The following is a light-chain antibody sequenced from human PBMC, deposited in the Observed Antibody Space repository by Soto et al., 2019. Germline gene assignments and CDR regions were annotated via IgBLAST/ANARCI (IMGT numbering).Light chain of an antibody. V-gene: IGLV2-14*01. CDR3: VSYTTSASYV. CDR2: DIN. Sequence: QSALTQPASVSGSPGQSITISCTGTSSDVGNYIFVSWYRQHPGKAPKLMIYDINNRPSGGSNRFSGSKSGNTASLTISGLQAEYEADYYCVSYTTSASYVFGTGTKVTVL. CDR1: SSDVGNYIF. J-gene: IGLJ1*01.